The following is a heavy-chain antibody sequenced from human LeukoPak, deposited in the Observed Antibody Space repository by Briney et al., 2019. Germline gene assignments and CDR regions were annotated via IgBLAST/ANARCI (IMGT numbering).Heavy chain of an antibody. J-gene: IGHJ5*02. V-gene: IGHV1-2*02. D-gene: IGHD3-3*01. Sequence: ASVKVSCKASGYTFTGYCMHWVRQAPGQGLEWMGWINPNSGGTNYAQKFQGRVTMTRDTSISTAYMELSRLRSDDTAVYYCAREEREASTYDFWSGYYTSNWFDPWGQGTLVTVSS. CDR1: GYTFTGYC. CDR2: INPNSGGT. CDR3: AREEREASTYDFWSGYYTSNWFDP.